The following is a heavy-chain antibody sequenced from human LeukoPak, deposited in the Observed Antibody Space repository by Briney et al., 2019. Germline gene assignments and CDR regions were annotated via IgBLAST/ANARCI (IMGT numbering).Heavy chain of an antibody. Sequence: ASVKVSCKASGYTFTSYAMNWVRQAPGQGLEWMGIINPSGGSTSYAQKFQGRVTMTRDMSTSTVYMELSSLRSEDTAVYYCARDANDIVVVPAALDVWGKGTTVTVSS. V-gene: IGHV1-46*01. CDR3: ARDANDIVVVPAALDV. CDR1: GYTFTSYA. J-gene: IGHJ6*04. D-gene: IGHD2-2*01. CDR2: INPSGGST.